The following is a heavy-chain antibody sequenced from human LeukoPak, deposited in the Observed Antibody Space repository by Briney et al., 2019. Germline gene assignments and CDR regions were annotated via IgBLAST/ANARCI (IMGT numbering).Heavy chain of an antibody. Sequence: SGTLSLTCAVSGGSISSSNWWSWVRQPPGKGLEWIGEIYHSGSTNYNPSLKSRVTISVDKSKNQFSLKLSSVTAADTAVYYCARTVDDGDNFFDYWGQGTLVTVSS. J-gene: IGHJ4*02. CDR2: IYHSGST. CDR3: ARTVDDGDNFFDY. V-gene: IGHV4-4*02. CDR1: GGSISSSNW. D-gene: IGHD4-17*01.